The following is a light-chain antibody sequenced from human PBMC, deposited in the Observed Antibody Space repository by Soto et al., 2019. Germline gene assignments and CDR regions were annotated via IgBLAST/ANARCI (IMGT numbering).Light chain of an antibody. CDR1: QSVLYSSNNKNY. CDR2: WAS. CDR3: QQYYSTLTWT. Sequence: DFVLTQSPDSLAVSLGERATINCKSSQSVLYSSNNKNYFSWYQQKPGQPPKLLISWASTRESGVPDRFTGSGSGTDFTLPISSLQAEDVAVYYCQQYYSTLTWTFGQGTKVEIK. V-gene: IGKV4-1*01. J-gene: IGKJ1*01.